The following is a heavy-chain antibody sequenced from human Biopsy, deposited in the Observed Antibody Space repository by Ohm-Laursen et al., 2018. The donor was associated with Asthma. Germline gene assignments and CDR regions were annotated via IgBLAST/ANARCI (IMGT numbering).Heavy chain of an antibody. CDR3: ARGYSGSDRIVYYYSGLEV. V-gene: IGHV1-69*13. Sequence: GASVKVSCKASGDSFSNYAISWVRQAPGQGLEWMGGLIPVLGTPDHAQMFEGRVTITADESTSTAYMELSSLSPEGTAVYYCARGYSGSDRIVYYYSGLEVWGQGTTVTVSS. CDR2: LIPVLGTP. J-gene: IGHJ6*02. CDR1: GDSFSNYA. D-gene: IGHD5-12*01.